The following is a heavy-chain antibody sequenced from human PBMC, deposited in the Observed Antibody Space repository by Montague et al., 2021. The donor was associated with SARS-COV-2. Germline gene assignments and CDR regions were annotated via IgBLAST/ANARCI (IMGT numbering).Heavy chain of an antibody. V-gene: IGHV2-70*11. D-gene: IGHD3-16*02. CDR3: ARTTMITFGGVIVPFDY. J-gene: IGHJ4*02. CDR1: GFSLSTSGMC. Sequence: PALVNPTQTLTLTCTFSGFSLSTSGMCVSWIRQPPGKALEWLARXDWXDDKYYSTSLKTRLTISKDTSKNQVVLTMTNMDPVDTATYYCARTTMITFGGVIVPFDYGGQGTLVTVSS. CDR2: XDWXDDK.